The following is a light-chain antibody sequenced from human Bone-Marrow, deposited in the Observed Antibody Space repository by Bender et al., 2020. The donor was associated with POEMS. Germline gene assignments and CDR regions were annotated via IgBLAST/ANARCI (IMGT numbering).Light chain of an antibody. CDR2: EVR. CDR3: SSFAGGNIYV. V-gene: IGLV2-23*02. CDR1: SSDVGAYNL. Sequence: QSALTQPASVSGSPGQSITISCTGASSDVGAYNLVSWYQQHPGKAPKLLIYEVRKRPSGVSNRFSGSKSDNTASLTISGLQAEDEADFYCSSFAGGNIYVFGTGTKVTVL. J-gene: IGLJ1*01.